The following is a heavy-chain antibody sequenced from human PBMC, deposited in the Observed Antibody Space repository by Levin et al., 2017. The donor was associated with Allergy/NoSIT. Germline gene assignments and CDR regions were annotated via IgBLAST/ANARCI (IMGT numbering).Heavy chain of an antibody. CDR3: ARELGDSSGRQGPDYGMDV. CDR2: INPSGGST. D-gene: IGHD3-22*01. CDR1: GYTFTSYY. J-gene: IGHJ6*02. V-gene: IGHV1-46*01. Sequence: GESLKISCKASGYTFTSYYMHWVRQAPGQGLEWMGIINPSGGSTSYAQKFQGRVTMTRDTSTSTVYMELSSLRSEDTAVYYCARELGDSSGRQGPDYGMDVWGQGTTVTVSS.